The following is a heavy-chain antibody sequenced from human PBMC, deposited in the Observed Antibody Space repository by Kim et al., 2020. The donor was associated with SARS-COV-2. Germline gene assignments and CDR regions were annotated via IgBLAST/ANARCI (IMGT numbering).Heavy chain of an antibody. D-gene: IGHD3-16*02. Sequence: GGSLRLSCSASGFNFGRYAMHWVRQVPGKGLEWVSGISWTSVIIGYSDSVRGRFTVSRDNVQNSLFLQMSGLRPEDTALYYCAKDVKEEFSSLYQYGMDV. CDR1: GFNFGRYA. CDR3: AKDVKEEFSSLYQYGMDV. J-gene: IGHJ6*01. CDR2: ISWTSVII. V-gene: IGHV3-9*01.